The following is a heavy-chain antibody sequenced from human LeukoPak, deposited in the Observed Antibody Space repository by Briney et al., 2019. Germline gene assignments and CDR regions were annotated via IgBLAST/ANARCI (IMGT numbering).Heavy chain of an antibody. D-gene: IGHD3-10*01. CDR1: GFTFTSYW. CDR2: IKEDGSEK. Sequence: PGGSLRLSCAASGFTFTSYWMSWVRQAPGKGLEWVANIKEDGSEKYYVDSVKGRFTIARDNAKNSLSLQMNSLRVEDTAVYYCAKLPPGRSRYYMDVWGKGTTVTVSS. V-gene: IGHV3-7*01. J-gene: IGHJ6*03. CDR3: AKLPPGRSRYYMDV.